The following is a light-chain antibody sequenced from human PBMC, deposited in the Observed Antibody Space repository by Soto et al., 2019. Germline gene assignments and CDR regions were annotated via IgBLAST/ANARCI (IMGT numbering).Light chain of an antibody. J-gene: IGKJ4*01. V-gene: IGKV1-9*01. CDR1: QVIGNY. CDR2: TAS. Sequence: DIQLTQPPSFLSASVGDRVTITCRASQVIGNYLAWYQQKPGKAPELLIYTASTLQSGVPSRFGGSGSGTEFTLTISSLQPEDFATYYCQQLNSYPLSFGGGTNVEIK. CDR3: QQLNSYPLS.